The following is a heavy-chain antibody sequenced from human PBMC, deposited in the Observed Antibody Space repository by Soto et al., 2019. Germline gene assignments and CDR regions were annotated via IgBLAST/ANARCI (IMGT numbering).Heavy chain of an antibody. V-gene: IGHV4-61*08. CDR3: ARVLEWLPQYAP. J-gene: IGHJ5*02. Sequence: SETLSLTCTVSGGSISSGGYYWSWIRQPPGKGLEWIGYIYYSGSTNYNPSLKSRVTISVDTSKNQFSLKLSSVTAADTAVYYCARVLEWLPQYAPWGQGTLVTVS. D-gene: IGHD3-3*01. CDR1: GGSISSGGYY. CDR2: IYYSGST.